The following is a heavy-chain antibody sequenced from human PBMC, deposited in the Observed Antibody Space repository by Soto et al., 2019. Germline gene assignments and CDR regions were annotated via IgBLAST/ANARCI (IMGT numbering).Heavy chain of an antibody. J-gene: IGHJ4*02. CDR1: GFTFSSYA. V-gene: IGHV3-30-3*01. D-gene: IGHD1-1*01. CDR3: VRGGAGTTPGGY. CDR2: ISYDGSNK. Sequence: QVQLVESGGGVVQPGRSLRLSCAASGFTFSSYAMHWVRQAPGKGLEWVAVISYDGSNKYYADSVKGRFTISRDNSKNTLYLQMNSLRAEDAAVYYCVRGGAGTTPGGYWGQGTLVTVSS.